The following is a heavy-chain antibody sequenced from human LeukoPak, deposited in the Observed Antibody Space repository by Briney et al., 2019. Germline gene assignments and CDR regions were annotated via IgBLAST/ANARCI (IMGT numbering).Heavy chain of an antibody. CDR3: ARGELRKRITMVRGVIRTQIDY. CDR2: INPNSGGT. J-gene: IGHJ4*02. D-gene: IGHD3-10*01. Sequence: ASVKVSCKASGYTFTSYDINWVRQATGQGLEWMGWINPNSGGTNYAQKFQGRVTMTRDTSISTAYMELSRLRSDDTAVYYCARGELRKRITMVRGVIRTQIDYWGQGTLVTVSS. V-gene: IGHV1-2*02. CDR1: GYTFTSYD.